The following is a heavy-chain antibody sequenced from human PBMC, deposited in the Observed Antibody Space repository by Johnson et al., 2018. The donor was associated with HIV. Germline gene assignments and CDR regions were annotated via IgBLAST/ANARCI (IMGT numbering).Heavy chain of an antibody. V-gene: IGHV3-23*04. Sequence: VQLVESGGGLVQPGGSLRLSCAASGFTFSSYAMSWVRQAPGKGLEWVSAISGSGGSTYYADSVKGRFTISRDNSKNTLYLQMNSLRAEDTALYYCARERYYYDSSGSYNPHAFAIWGQGTMVTVSS. D-gene: IGHD3-22*01. CDR1: GFTFSSYA. CDR2: ISGSGGST. CDR3: ARERYYYDSSGSYNPHAFAI. J-gene: IGHJ3*02.